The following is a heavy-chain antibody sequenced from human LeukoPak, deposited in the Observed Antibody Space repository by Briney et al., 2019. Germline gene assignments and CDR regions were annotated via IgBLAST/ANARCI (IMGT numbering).Heavy chain of an antibody. V-gene: IGHV4-4*07. Sequence: SETLSLTCTVSGGSLSSYYWSWIRQPAGKGLEWIGRVYTSGSTNYNPSLKSRVTISVDTSKNQFSLKLSSVTAADTAVYYCARDDYSNSGGDYWGQGTLVTVSS. CDR3: ARDDYSNSGGDY. D-gene: IGHD4-11*01. J-gene: IGHJ4*02. CDR2: VYTSGST. CDR1: GGSLSSYY.